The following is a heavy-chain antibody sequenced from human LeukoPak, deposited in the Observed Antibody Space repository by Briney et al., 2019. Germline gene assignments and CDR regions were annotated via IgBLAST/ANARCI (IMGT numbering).Heavy chain of an antibody. D-gene: IGHD6-19*01. J-gene: IGHJ4*02. Sequence: GGSLRLSCAASGFTFSSYEMNWVRQAPGKGLEWVPYISSSGSTIYYADSVKGRFTISRDNAKNSLYLQMNSLRAEDTAVYYCAREVGAVAGIDYWGQGTLVTVSS. CDR2: ISSSGSTI. CDR1: GFTFSSYE. V-gene: IGHV3-48*03. CDR3: AREVGAVAGIDY.